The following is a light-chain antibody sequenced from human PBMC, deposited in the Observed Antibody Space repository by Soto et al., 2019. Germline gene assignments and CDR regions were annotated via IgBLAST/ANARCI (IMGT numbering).Light chain of an antibody. J-gene: IGLJ1*01. V-gene: IGLV2-14*03. CDR1: SSDVGGYNY. Sequence: SVLTQPASVSGSPGQSITISCTGTSSDVGGYNYVSWYQQHPGKAPELMIYDVSSRPSGVSSRFSGSKSGNTASLTISGLLAEDEADYYCSSYTSGSTYVVGTGTKVTVL. CDR3: SSYTSGSTYV. CDR2: DVS.